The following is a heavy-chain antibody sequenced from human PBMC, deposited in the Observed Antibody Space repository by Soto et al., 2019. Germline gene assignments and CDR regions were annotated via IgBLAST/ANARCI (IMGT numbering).Heavy chain of an antibody. V-gene: IGHV3-33*01. CDR2: IWNDGKNK. Sequence: GGSLRLSCAASGFTLSSYGMHWVRQAPGKGLEWVAVIWNDGKNKYYADSVKGRFTISRDNSKSTLDLQMNSLRVEDTAVYYCARDKGANAPIDMWGQGTMVTVSS. CDR1: GFTLSSYG. J-gene: IGHJ3*02. CDR3: ARDKGANAPIDM.